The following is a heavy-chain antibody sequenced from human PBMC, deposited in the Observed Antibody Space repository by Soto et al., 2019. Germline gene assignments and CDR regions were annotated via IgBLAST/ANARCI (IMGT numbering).Heavy chain of an antibody. CDR1: GGSFSGYY. V-gene: IGHV4-34*01. J-gene: IGHJ5*02. CDR2: INHSGST. D-gene: IGHD6-19*01. CDR3: ARALAVAKSSNWFDP. Sequence: PSETLSLTCAVYGGSFSGYYWSWIRQPPGKGLEWIGEINHSGSTNYNPSLKSRVTISVDTSKNQFSLKLSSVTAADTAVYYCARALAVAKSSNWFDPWGQGTLVTVSS.